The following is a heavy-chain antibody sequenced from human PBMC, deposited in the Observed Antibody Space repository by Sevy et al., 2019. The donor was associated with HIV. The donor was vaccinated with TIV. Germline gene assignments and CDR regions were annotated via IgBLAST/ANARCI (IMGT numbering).Heavy chain of an antibody. CDR3: ARHCSGTSCSHAFDI. V-gene: IGHV4-34*01. Sequence: SETLSLTCAVYGGSFSGYYWSWIRQPPGKGLEWIGEINHSGSSNYNPSLKRRVTITVDTSTNQFSLTLSSVTAADTAVYYCARHCSGTSCSHAFDIWGQGTMVTVSS. J-gene: IGHJ3*02. D-gene: IGHD2-2*01. CDR1: GGSFSGYY. CDR2: INHSGSS.